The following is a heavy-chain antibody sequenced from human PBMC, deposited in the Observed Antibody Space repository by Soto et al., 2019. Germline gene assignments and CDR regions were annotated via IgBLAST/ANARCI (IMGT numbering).Heavy chain of an antibody. D-gene: IGHD1-7*01. CDR3: ARDGIGGTVFRGYLDY. CDR1: GGIFHGYG. V-gene: IGHV3-33*01. Sequence: QEQLVESGGGVVQPGTSLRLSCAVPGGIFHGYGMHWVRQAPGKGLEWVAIIRFDGSNEEYADSVKGRFTISRDNSKNTLYLQMNTRGAEDTAVYYCARDGIGGTVFRGYLDYWGRGTVVTGSS. J-gene: IGHJ4*02. CDR2: IRFDGSNE.